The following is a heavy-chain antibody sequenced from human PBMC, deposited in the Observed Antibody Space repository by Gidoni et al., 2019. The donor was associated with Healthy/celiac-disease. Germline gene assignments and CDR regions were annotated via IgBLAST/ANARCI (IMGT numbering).Heavy chain of an antibody. D-gene: IGHD2-21*02. J-gene: IGHJ3*02. V-gene: IGHV1-2*02. CDR2: INPNSGGT. CDR3: ASPPAYLGGNSADAFDI. Sequence: QVQLVQSGAEVKKTGASVKVSCKASGYTFTGYSMHLVRQAPGQGLEWMGWINPNSGGTNYAQKFQGRVTMTRDTSISTAYMELSRLRSDATAVYYGASPPAYLGGNSADAFDIWGQGTMVTVSS. CDR1: GYTFTGYS.